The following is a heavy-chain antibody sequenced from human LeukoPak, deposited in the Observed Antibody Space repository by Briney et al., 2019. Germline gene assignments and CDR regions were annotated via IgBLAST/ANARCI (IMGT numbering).Heavy chain of an antibody. Sequence: SETLSLTCAVYGGSFRGYYWSWIRQPPGKGLEWIGEINHSGSTNYNPSLKSRVTISVDTSKNQFSLKLSSVTAADTAVYYCARTKRGAAAGTRYYYYGMDVWGQGTTVTVSS. J-gene: IGHJ6*02. V-gene: IGHV4-34*01. CDR3: ARTKRGAAAGTRYYYYGMDV. D-gene: IGHD6-13*01. CDR2: INHSGST. CDR1: GGSFRGYY.